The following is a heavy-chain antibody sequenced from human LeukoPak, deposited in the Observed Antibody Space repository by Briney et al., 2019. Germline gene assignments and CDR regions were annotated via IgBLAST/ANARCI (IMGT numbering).Heavy chain of an antibody. CDR2: ISGTDGST. Sequence: GGSLRLSCAASGFTFSSYPMSWVRQAPGKGLEWVSVISGTDGSTYYADSVKGRFTISRDDSKNTLYLQMDSLRADDTAVYYCAKDRKVDRDHYFDYWGQGTLVTVSS. V-gene: IGHV3-23*01. CDR3: AKDRKVDRDHYFDY. D-gene: IGHD5-12*01. CDR1: GFTFSSYP. J-gene: IGHJ4*02.